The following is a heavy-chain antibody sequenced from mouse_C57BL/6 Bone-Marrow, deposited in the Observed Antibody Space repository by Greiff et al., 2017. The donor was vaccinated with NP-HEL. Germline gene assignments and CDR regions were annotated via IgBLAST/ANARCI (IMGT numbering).Heavy chain of an antibody. Sequence: EVQVVESGGGLVQSGRSLRLSCATSGFTFSDFYMEWVRQAPGKGLEWIAASRNKANDYTTEYSASVKGRFIVSRDTSQSILYLQMNALRAEDTAIYYCARDSELGRNYYAMDYWGQGTSVTVSS. CDR3: ARDSELGRNYYAMDY. J-gene: IGHJ4*01. V-gene: IGHV7-1*01. D-gene: IGHD4-1*01. CDR2: SRNKANDYTT. CDR1: GFTFSDFY.